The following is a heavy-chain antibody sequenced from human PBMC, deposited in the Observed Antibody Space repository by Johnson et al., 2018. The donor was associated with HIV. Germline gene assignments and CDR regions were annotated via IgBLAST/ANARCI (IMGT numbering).Heavy chain of an antibody. V-gene: IGHV3-30*18. D-gene: IGHD3-22*01. CDR3: AKEGSGYFHAFDI. J-gene: IGHJ3*02. Sequence: QVQLVESGGGLVKPGGSLRLSCAASGFTFSSYGMHWVRQAPGKGLEWVAVISYDGNNKYYADSVKGRFTISRDNSKNTLYLQMNSLRAEDTAVYYCAKEGSGYFHAFDIWGQGTMVTVSS. CDR1: GFTFSSYG. CDR2: ISYDGNNK.